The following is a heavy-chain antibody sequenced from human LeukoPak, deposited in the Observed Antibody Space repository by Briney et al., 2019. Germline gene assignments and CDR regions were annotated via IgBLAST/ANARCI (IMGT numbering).Heavy chain of an antibody. J-gene: IGHJ4*02. CDR2: ISSSGSTI. CDR1: GFTFSSYE. D-gene: IGHD3-10*01. V-gene: IGHV3-48*03. Sequence: GALRLSCAASGFTFSSYEMNWVRQAPGQGLEWISYISSSGSTIYYADSVKGRFTISRDNAKNSLYLQMNSLRAEDTAVYYCAREGFGESYDYWGQGTLVTVSS. CDR3: AREGFGESYDY.